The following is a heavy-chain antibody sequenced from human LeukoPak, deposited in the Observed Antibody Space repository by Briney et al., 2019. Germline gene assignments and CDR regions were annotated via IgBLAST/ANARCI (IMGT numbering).Heavy chain of an antibody. CDR1: GFTFSSYA. J-gene: IGHJ4*02. V-gene: IGHV3-30-3*01. CDR3: ARSPEQWLAGDY. CDR2: ISYDGSNK. Sequence: GGSLRPSCAASGFTFSSYAMHWVRQAPGKGLEWVAVISYDGSNKYYADSAKGRFTISRDNSKNTLYLQMNSLRAEDTAVYYCARSPEQWLAGDYWGQGTLVTVSS. D-gene: IGHD6-19*01.